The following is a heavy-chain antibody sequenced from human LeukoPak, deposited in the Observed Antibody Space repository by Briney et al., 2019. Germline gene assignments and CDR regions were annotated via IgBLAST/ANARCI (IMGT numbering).Heavy chain of an antibody. V-gene: IGHV3-48*03. CDR2: ISSSSSTI. Sequence: GGSLRLSCAASGFTFSSYEMNWVRQAPGKGLEWVSYISSSSSTIYYADSVKGRFTISRDNAKNSLYLQMNSLRAEDTAVYYCARDIGYCSGGSCYSYFDYWGQGTLVTVSS. CDR1: GFTFSSYE. D-gene: IGHD2-15*01. CDR3: ARDIGYCSGGSCYSYFDY. J-gene: IGHJ4*02.